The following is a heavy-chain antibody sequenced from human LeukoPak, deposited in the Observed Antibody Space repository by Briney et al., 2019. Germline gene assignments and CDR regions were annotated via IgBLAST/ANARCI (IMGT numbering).Heavy chain of an antibody. Sequence: GGSLRLSCAASGFTFSSYSMNWVRQAPGKGLEWVSSISSSSSYIYYADSVKGRFTISRDNAKNSLYLQMNSLRAEDTAVYYCAREHYYDSSSYYYPLDYWGQGTPVTVSS. CDR2: ISSSSSYI. CDR3: AREHYYDSSSYYYPLDY. V-gene: IGHV3-21*01. J-gene: IGHJ4*02. D-gene: IGHD3-22*01. CDR1: GFTFSSYS.